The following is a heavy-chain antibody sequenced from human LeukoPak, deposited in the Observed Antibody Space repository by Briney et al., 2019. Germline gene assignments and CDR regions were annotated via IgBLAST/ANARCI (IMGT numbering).Heavy chain of an antibody. CDR3: ARVFDFGDNGDDAFDT. Sequence: ASVKASCKTSGYRFNAYGTSWVRQAPGQGLEWMGWISGYNGNTNYGEKVQGRLTMTLDTSTTTAYMELSGLRSDDTAVYYCARVFDFGDNGDDAFDTWGQGTLVTVSS. J-gene: IGHJ3*02. CDR2: ISGYNGNT. V-gene: IGHV1-18*01. CDR1: GYRFNAYG. D-gene: IGHD4-17*01.